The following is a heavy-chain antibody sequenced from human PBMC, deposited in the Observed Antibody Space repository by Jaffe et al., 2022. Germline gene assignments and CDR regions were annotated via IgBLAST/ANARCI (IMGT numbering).Heavy chain of an antibody. CDR3: AKDRVVIKGGYFDY. Sequence: QVQLVESGGGVVQPGGSLRLSCAASGFTFSSYGMHWVRQAPGKGLEWVAFIRYDGSNKYYADSVKGRFTISRDNSKNTLYLQMNSLRAEDTAVYYCAKDRVVIKGGYFDYWGQGTLVTVSS. D-gene: IGHD3-22*01. CDR2: IRYDGSNK. CDR1: GFTFSSYG. V-gene: IGHV3-30*02. J-gene: IGHJ4*02.